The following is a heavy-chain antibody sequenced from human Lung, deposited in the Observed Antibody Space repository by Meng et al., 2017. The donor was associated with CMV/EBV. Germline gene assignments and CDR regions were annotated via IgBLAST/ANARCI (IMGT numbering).Heavy chain of an antibody. D-gene: IGHD5-12*01. V-gene: IGHV4-59*01. J-gene: IGHJ6*01. CDR2: IYYTGST. CDR3: ARATGGNGLVAYYYYGLDV. Sequence: SXTLSLXCAVSGGSISGYYWSWIRQPPGKGLEWIGYIYYTGSTNYNPSLKSRVTISLDTSKNPFSLKLRSVTAADTAVYYCARATGGNGLVAYYYYGLDVWXQGNXV. CDR1: GGSISGYY.